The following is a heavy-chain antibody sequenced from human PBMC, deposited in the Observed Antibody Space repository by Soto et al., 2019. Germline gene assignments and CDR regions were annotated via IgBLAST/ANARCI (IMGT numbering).Heavy chain of an antibody. CDR2: ISGSGGST. CDR1: EFSFKNYA. J-gene: IGHJ6*03. V-gene: IGHV3-23*01. Sequence: EVQLLESGGGLVQPGGSLRLSCAASEFSFKNYAMSWVRQAPGKGLERVSAISGSGGSTYSADSVKGRLTISRDNSKNTVYLQMNSLGVDDTATYYCGRGAPRTNFHLEYYHYYYMDVWGKGTTVTVSS. D-gene: IGHD1-1*01. CDR3: GRGAPRTNFHLEYYHYYYMDV.